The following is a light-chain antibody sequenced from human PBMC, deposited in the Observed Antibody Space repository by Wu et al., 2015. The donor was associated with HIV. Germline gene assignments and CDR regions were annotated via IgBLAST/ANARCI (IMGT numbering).Light chain of an antibody. Sequence: DIQMTQSPSSLSASVGDRVTITCRASQSIGSYLNWYQQQPGKAPRLLIYAASTLQSGVPARFSGSGSGTDFTLTVSSLQPEDFATYYCQQSHTPPRTFGQGTQGGNET. CDR2: AAS. CDR1: QSIGSY. CDR3: QQSHTPPRT. J-gene: IGKJ1*01. V-gene: IGKV1-39*01.